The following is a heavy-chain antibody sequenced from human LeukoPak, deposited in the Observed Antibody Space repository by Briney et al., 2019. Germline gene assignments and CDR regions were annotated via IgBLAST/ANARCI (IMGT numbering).Heavy chain of an antibody. J-gene: IGHJ4*02. D-gene: IGHD2-2*01. CDR1: GFTFDDYA. CDR2: ISWNSGSI. CDR3: AKAFLGYCSSTSCSDYFDY. Sequence: GGSLRLSCAASGFTFDDYAMHWVRQAPGKGLGWVSGISWNSGSIGYADSVKGRFTISRDNAKNSLYLQMNSLRAEDTALYYCAKAFLGYCSSTSCSDYFDYWGQGTLVTVSS. V-gene: IGHV3-9*01.